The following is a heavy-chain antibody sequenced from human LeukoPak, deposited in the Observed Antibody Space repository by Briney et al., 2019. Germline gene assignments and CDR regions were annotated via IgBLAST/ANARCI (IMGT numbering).Heavy chain of an antibody. D-gene: IGHD2-2*01. Sequence: GGSLRLSCAASGFTFSTYSMNWVRQAPGKGLEWVSYISSSSSYIYYADSVKGRFTISRDNAKNSLYLQMNSLRAEDTAVYYCARDRMASTSRGGFLDAWGQGTVVTVSP. V-gene: IGHV3-21*01. CDR3: ARDRMASTSRGGFLDA. CDR2: ISSSSSYI. CDR1: GFTFSTYS. J-gene: IGHJ3*01.